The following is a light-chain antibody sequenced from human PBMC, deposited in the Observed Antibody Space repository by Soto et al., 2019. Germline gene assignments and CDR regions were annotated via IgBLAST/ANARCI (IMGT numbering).Light chain of an antibody. V-gene: IGKV3-15*01. Sequence: EIVMTQSPVTLSVSPGERATLSCRASQSVRSNLAWYQQKPGQAPRLLMYDASTRATGIPARFSGSGSGTEFTLTISSLQSEDSATYYCQQLNTFLPTFGGGTKVDI. J-gene: IGKJ4*01. CDR1: QSVRSN. CDR3: QQLNTFLPT. CDR2: DAS.